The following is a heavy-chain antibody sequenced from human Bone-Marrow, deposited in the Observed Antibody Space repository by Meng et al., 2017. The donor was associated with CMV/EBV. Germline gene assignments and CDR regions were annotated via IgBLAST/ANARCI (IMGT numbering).Heavy chain of an antibody. CDR1: GFTFSSYE. D-gene: IGHD3-22*01. CDR3: ARERMIVLGYGMDV. Sequence: GGSLRLSCAASGFTFSSYEMNWVRQAPGKGLEWVSYISSSGSTIYYADSVKGRFTISRDNAKNSLYLQMNSLRAEDTAVDYCARERMIVLGYGMDVWGQGTTVTVSS. J-gene: IGHJ6*02. V-gene: IGHV3-48*03. CDR2: ISSSGSTI.